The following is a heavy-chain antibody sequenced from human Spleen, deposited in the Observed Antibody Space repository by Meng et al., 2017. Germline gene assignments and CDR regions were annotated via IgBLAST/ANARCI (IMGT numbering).Heavy chain of an antibody. CDR2: ISHSGST. CDR1: GGSISSSIW. J-gene: IGHJ5*02. Sequence: SETLSLTCAVSGGSISSSIWWSWVRQPPGKGLDWIGEISHSGSTNYNPSLKSRLTISVDKSKCQFSLNLSSVTAADTAVYYCAKERWMEPWGQGILVTVSS. V-gene: IGHV4-4*02. CDR3: AKERWMEP. D-gene: IGHD4-23*01.